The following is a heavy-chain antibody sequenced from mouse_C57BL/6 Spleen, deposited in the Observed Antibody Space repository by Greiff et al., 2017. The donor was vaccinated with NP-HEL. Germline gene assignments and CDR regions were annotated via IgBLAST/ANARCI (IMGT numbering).Heavy chain of an antibody. Sequence: VQLQQSGPGLVQPSQSLSITCTVSGFSLTSYGVHWVRQSPGKGLEWLGVIWSGGSTDYNAAFISRLSISKDNSKSQVFFKMNSLQADDTAIYYCARGANWDRFAYWGQGTLVTVSA. D-gene: IGHD4-1*01. CDR1: GFSLTSYG. CDR2: IWSGGST. J-gene: IGHJ3*01. V-gene: IGHV2-2*01. CDR3: ARGANWDRFAY.